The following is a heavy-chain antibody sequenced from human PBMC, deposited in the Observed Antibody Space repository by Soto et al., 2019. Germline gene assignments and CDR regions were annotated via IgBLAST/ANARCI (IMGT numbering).Heavy chain of an antibody. Sequence: QVQLQQWGAGLLKPSETLSLTCAVYGGSFSGYYWSWIRQPPGKGLEWNGEINHSGSTNYNPSLKSRVTISVDTSKNQFSLKLSSVTAADTAVYYCARGIQLWFRVLNYMDVWGKGTTVTVSS. CDR3: ARGIQLWFRVLNYMDV. CDR1: GGSFSGYY. D-gene: IGHD5-18*01. CDR2: INHSGST. J-gene: IGHJ6*03. V-gene: IGHV4-34*01.